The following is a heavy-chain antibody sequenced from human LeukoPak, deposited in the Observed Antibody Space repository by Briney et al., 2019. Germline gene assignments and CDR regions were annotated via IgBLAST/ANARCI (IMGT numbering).Heavy chain of an antibody. Sequence: GGSLRLSCAASGFTFSTYGMGWVRQAPGKGLEWVASIKQGGNEKYYVDSVKGRFTISRDNSAKSRYQQMKSLRADDTAFYYCARPLLYYYGSETYFWFDPWGQGTLVTVSS. CDR2: IKQGGNEK. CDR1: GFTFSTYG. V-gene: IGHV3-7*01. J-gene: IGHJ5*02. D-gene: IGHD3-10*01. CDR3: ARPLLYYYGSETYFWFDP.